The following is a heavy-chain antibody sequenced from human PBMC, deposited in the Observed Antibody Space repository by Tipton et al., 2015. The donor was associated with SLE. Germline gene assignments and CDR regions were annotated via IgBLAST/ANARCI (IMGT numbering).Heavy chain of an antibody. J-gene: IGHJ4*02. CDR2: IYYSGST. Sequence: TLSLTCTVSGGSISSHYWSWIRQPPGKGLEWIGYIYYSGSTNYNPSLKSRITISVDTSKNQFSLKLSSVTAADTAVYFCARGWLAPIFSYWGQGTLVTVSS. D-gene: IGHD6-19*01. V-gene: IGHV4-59*08. CDR3: ARGWLAPIFSY. CDR1: GGSISSHY.